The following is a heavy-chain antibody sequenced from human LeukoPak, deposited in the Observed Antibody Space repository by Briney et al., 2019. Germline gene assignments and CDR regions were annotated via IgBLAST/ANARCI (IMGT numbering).Heavy chain of an antibody. V-gene: IGHV1-46*01. CDR2: INPSGGDT. CDR1: GYTFTSYN. Sequence: ASVKVSCKASGYTFTSYNMQWVRQAPGQGLEWMGIINPSGGDTGYAQKFQGRVTMTRDTSTSTVYMELSSLRSEDTAVYYCAREKIHVFDIWGQGTMVTVPS. CDR3: AREKIHVFDI. J-gene: IGHJ3*02.